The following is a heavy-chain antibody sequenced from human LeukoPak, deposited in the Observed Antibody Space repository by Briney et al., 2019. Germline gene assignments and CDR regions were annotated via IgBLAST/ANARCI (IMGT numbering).Heavy chain of an antibody. J-gene: IGHJ4*02. V-gene: IGHV3-21*06. CDR1: GFTVSKYS. Sequence: GGSLRLSCAASGFTVSKYSMHWVRQAPGKALEWVSSISSITTYIYYSDSVKGRFTISRDNAKNSLYLQVNSLRPEDTAIYYCARGDPAYGSGSFDYWGQGTLVTVSS. CDR3: ARGDPAYGSGSFDY. CDR2: ISSITTYI. D-gene: IGHD3-10*01.